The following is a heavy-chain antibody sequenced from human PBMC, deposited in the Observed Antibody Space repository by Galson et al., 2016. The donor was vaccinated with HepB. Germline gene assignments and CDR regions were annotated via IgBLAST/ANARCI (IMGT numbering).Heavy chain of an antibody. CDR2: IGAAGET. CDR3: AREGYSSSLVY. J-gene: IGHJ4*02. D-gene: IGHD6-13*01. Sequence: SLRLSCAASGFNFNLYDMSWVRQEIGKSLEWVVTIGAAGETYYAGSVTGRFTISRDNAKNSMYLQMSSLRAEDTARYFCAREGYSSSLVYWGQGSLVFVSS. CDR1: GFNFNLYD. V-gene: IGHV3-13*01.